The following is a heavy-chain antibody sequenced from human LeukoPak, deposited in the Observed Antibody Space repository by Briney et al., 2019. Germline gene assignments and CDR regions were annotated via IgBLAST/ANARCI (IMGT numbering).Heavy chain of an antibody. CDR2: ISGSSSL. CDR1: GFTFSGYD. CDR3: ARGSSNVAARNNWFDP. D-gene: IGHD6-6*01. V-gene: IGHV3-21*01. Sequence: GGSLRLSCAASGFTFSGYDMNWVRQAPGKGPEWVSSISGSSSLYYADSMKGRFTISRDNDKNSLYLQMNSLRAEDTAVYFCARGSSNVAARNNWFDPWGQGTLVTVSS. J-gene: IGHJ5*02.